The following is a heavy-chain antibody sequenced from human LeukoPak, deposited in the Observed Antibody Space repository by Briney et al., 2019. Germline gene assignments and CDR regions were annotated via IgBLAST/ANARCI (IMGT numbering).Heavy chain of an antibody. CDR2: ISSSGSTI. CDR3: ARILLWFGELYDY. V-gene: IGHV3-48*03. D-gene: IGHD3-10*01. CDR1: GFTFSSYE. Sequence: GWSLRLSCAASGFTFSSYEMNWVRQAPGKGLEWVSYISSSGSTIYYADSVKGRFTISRDNAKNSLYLQMNSLRAEDTAVYYCARILLWFGELYDYWGQGTLVTVSS. J-gene: IGHJ4*02.